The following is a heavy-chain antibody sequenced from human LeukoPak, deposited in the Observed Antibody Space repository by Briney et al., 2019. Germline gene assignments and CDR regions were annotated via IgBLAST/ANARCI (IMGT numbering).Heavy chain of an antibody. Sequence: PSETLSLTCTVSGGSISSSSYYWGWIRQPPGKGLEWIGYIYSGGSTYYNPSLKSRITMSVDTSKNQFSLKLSSVTAVDTAVYYCARINGGSSGWYRNWCDPWGQGTLVTVSS. CDR3: ARINGGSSGWYRNWCDP. J-gene: IGHJ5*02. V-gene: IGHV4-39*07. D-gene: IGHD6-19*01. CDR1: GGSISSSSYY. CDR2: IYSGGST.